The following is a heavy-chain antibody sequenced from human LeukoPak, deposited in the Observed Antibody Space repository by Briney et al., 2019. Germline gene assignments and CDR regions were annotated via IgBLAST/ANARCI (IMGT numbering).Heavy chain of an antibody. D-gene: IGHD3-3*01. V-gene: IGHV4-61*02. CDR3: ARDIVTIFGVVIQFDY. Sequence: SETLSLTCTVSGGSISSGSYYWSWIRQPAGKGLEWIGRIYTSGSTNYNPSLKSRVTISVDTSKNQFSLKLSSVTAADTAVYYCARDIVTIFGVVIQFDYWGRGTLVTVSS. CDR1: GGSISSGSYY. CDR2: IYTSGST. J-gene: IGHJ4*02.